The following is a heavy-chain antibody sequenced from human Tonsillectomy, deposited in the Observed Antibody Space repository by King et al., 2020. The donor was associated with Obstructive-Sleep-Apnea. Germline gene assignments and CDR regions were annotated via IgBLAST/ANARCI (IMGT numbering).Heavy chain of an antibody. J-gene: IGHJ4*02. Sequence: QLVQSGAEVKKPGASVKVSCKASGYTFTTYTMHWVRQAPGQRLEWLGWINAGNGNTKYSHNFQGRVTITSDTSASIVYMELSSLRSEDTSVYYCARGGYDWEYWGQGTLVTVSS. CDR2: INAGNGNT. D-gene: IGHD5-12*01. CDR1: GYTFTTYT. CDR3: ARGGYDWEY. V-gene: IGHV1-3*01.